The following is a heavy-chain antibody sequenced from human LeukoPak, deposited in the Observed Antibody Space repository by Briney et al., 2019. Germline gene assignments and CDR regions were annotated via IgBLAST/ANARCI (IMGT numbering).Heavy chain of an antibody. Sequence: GGSLRLSCAASGFTFSSYEMNWVRQAPGKGLEWVSYISRSGSNIYYGDSVKGRFTISRDNAKNSLHLQMNSLRAEDTAVYYCAISLYYGDDDNYFDYWGQGTLVTVSS. CDR1: GFTFSSYE. V-gene: IGHV3-48*03. CDR3: AISLYYGDDDNYFDY. J-gene: IGHJ4*02. CDR2: ISRSGSNI. D-gene: IGHD3-3*01.